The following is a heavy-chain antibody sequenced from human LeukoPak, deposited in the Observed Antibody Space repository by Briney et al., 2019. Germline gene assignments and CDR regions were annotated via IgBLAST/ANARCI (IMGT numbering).Heavy chain of an antibody. D-gene: IGHD3-10*01. CDR3: ARVRNQSGSENYLYPTFDQ. V-gene: IGHV4-39*07. Sequence: PSETLSLTCIVSGGSISSSSYYWGWIRQPPGKGLEWIGSIYYSGSTNYNPSLKSRVSMSIDTSRNQFSLKLSSVTAADTAVYYCARVRNQSGSENYLYPTFDQWGQGMQVTVSS. CDR1: GGSISSSSYY. CDR2: IYYSGST. J-gene: IGHJ4*02.